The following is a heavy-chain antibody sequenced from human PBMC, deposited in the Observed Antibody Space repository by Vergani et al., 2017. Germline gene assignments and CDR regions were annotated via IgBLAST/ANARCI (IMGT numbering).Heavy chain of an antibody. J-gene: IGHJ6*02. CDR1: GFTFSSYS. Sequence: EVQLVESGGGLVQPGGSLRLSCAASGFTFSSYSMNWVRQAPGKGLEWVSYISSSSSTIYYADSAKGRFTISRDNAKNSLYLQMNSLRAEDTAVYYCAGEKDYDFWSGYYTVYGMDVWGQGTTVTVSS. CDR2: ISSSSSTI. CDR3: AGEKDYDFWSGYYTVYGMDV. D-gene: IGHD3-3*01. V-gene: IGHV3-48*01.